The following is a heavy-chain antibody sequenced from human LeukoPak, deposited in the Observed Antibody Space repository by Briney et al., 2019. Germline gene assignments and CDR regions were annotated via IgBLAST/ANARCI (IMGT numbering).Heavy chain of an antibody. D-gene: IGHD3-9*01. CDR2: ISTYNGNT. Sequence: ASVKVSCKASGYSFTSDGISWVRQAPGQGLEWMGWISTYNGNTNYAHKLQGRVTMTTDTSTSTAYMELRSLRSDDTGVYYCAREGTYYDILTGYHLWLNYYYYGMDVWGQGTTVTVSS. CDR3: AREGTYYDILTGYHLWLNYYYYGMDV. V-gene: IGHV1-18*01. J-gene: IGHJ6*02. CDR1: GYSFTSDG.